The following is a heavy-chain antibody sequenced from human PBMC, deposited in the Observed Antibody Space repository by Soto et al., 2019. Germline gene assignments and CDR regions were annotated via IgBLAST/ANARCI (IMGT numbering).Heavy chain of an antibody. CDR1: GFTFSSYA. CDR2: ISYDGSNK. Sequence: GGSLRLSCAASGFTFSSYAMHWVRQAPGKGLEWVAVISYDGSNKYYADSVKGRFTIFRDNSKNTLYLQMNSLRAEDTAVYYCARDDPVPAAIWGQGTLVTVSS. D-gene: IGHD2-2*01. V-gene: IGHV3-30-3*01. CDR3: ARDDPVPAAI. J-gene: IGHJ4*02.